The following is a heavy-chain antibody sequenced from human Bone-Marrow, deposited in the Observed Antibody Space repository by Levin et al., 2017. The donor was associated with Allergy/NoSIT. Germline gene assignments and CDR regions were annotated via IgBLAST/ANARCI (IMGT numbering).Heavy chain of an antibody. CDR2: IWYDGSNK. J-gene: IGHJ5*02. Sequence: GGSLRLSCAASRLAFSNYGMHWVRQAPGKGLEWVAVIWYDGSNKYYADSVKGRFTVSRDNSRNTLYLQMNSLRVEDTAIYFCARDRWESLPASAWFDPWGQGALVTVSS. CDR1: RLAFSNYG. D-gene: IGHD1-26*01. V-gene: IGHV3-33*01. CDR3: ARDRWESLPASAWFDP.